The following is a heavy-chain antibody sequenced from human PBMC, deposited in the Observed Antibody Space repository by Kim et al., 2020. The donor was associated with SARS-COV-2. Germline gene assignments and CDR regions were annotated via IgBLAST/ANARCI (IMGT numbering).Heavy chain of an antibody. CDR3: TTIVGTARVRDF. Sequence: GGSLRLSCAASGFTFSSAWMSWVRQAPGKGLEWVGRIKSKTDSGTTDYAAPVKGRFTISRDDSKNTLYLQMNSLKTEDTAMYYCTTIVGTARVRDFWGQGTLVTVSS. V-gene: IGHV3-15*01. D-gene: IGHD1-26*01. CDR2: IKSKTDSGTT. J-gene: IGHJ4*02. CDR1: GFTFSSAW.